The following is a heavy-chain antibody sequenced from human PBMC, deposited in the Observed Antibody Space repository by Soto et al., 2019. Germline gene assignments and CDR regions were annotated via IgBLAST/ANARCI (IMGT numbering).Heavy chain of an antibody. D-gene: IGHD3-3*01. J-gene: IGHJ4*02. CDR3: ARAYEGHRITIFGVVTTYYFDY. V-gene: IGHV3-74*01. CDR2: INSDGSST. CDR1: GFTFSSYW. Sequence: GGSLRLSCAASGFTFSSYWMHWVRQAPGKGLVWVSRINSDGSSTSYADSVKGRFTISRDNAKNTLYLQMNSLRAEDTAVYYCARAYEGHRITIFGVVTTYYFDYWGQGTLVTVSS.